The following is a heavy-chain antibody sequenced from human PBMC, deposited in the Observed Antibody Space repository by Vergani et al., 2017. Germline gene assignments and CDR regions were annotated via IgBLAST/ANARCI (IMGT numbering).Heavy chain of an antibody. CDR2: MYHSGST. CDR1: GGSMSGYY. J-gene: IGHJ5*02. CDR3: GRVADFDGLGSRLLDL. V-gene: IGHV4-59*01. D-gene: IGHD3-10*01. Sequence: QVRLQESGPGLVKPSETLSLTCSVSGGSMSGYYWSWIRQPTGKELEWSGYMYHSGSTNYNPSLETRVTISGDTSKNQFSLKLNSVTAADTAVYYCGRVADFDGLGSRLLDLWGQGILVTVSS.